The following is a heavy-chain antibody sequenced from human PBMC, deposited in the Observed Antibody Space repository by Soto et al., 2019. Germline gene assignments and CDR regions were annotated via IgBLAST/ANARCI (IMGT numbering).Heavy chain of an antibody. CDR3: TTDSTQTFCDGGPCYSVLTKIHDS. V-gene: IGHV3-15*01. CDR1: GFTFNNGW. J-gene: IGHJ4*02. D-gene: IGHD2-15*01. CDR2: IKSKFAGGTT. Sequence: ESGGGLVKPGGSLRLSCAASGFTFNNGWMSWVRHAPGKGLEWVGRIKSKFAGGTTDYSAPVQGRFTMSRDDSKNTVHLQMSSLKTEDTAVYYCTTDSTQTFCDGGPCYSVLTKIHDSWGQGTLVTVPS.